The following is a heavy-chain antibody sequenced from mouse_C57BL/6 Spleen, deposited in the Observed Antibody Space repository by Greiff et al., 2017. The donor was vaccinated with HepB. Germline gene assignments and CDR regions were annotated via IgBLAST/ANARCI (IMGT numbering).Heavy chain of an antibody. J-gene: IGHJ1*03. D-gene: IGHD2-1*01. CDR2: IDPETGGT. V-gene: IGHV1-15*01. CDR3: TRKGFGNYLYWYFDV. CDR1: GYTFTDYE. Sequence: VQGVESGAELVRPGASVTLSCKASGYTFTDYEMHWVKQTPVHGLEWIGAIDPETGGTAYNQKFKGKAILTADKSSSTAYMELRSLTSEDSAVYYCTRKGFGNYLYWYFDVWGTGTTVTVSS.